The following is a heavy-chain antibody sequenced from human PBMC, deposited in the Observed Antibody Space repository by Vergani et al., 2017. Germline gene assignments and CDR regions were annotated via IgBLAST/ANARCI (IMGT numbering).Heavy chain of an antibody. CDR1: GGSISAGYYF. Sequence: QVQLQASGPGRVKPSQTLSLTCTMSGGSISAGYYFWSWIRQPAGKGLEWLGHISASGNASHSPSLKTRVSMSVATSKNQFSLTVTSVTAADTAIYFCAGRSGGYYSGGKVHPLRTAFDVWGHGTVVTVSS. D-gene: IGHD2-15*01. J-gene: IGHJ3*01. V-gene: IGHV4-61*02. CDR3: AGRSGGYYSGGKVHPLRTAFDV. CDR2: ISASGNA.